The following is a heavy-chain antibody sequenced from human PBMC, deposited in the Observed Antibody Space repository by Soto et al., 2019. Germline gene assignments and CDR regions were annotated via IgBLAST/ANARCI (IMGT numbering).Heavy chain of an antibody. Sequence: QVQLQESGPGLVKPSQTLSLTCTVSGASISRGAYYLSWIRQHPGKGLECIGHMYSSGTTYYNPSLKTLVITSVFPSKNQSSMKLTSVTAADPAVFFCARASITMARGHYMYVWGQGTTVTVSS. V-gene: IGHV4-31*01. D-gene: IGHD3-10*01. J-gene: IGHJ6*02. CDR3: ARASITMARGHYMYV. CDR2: MYSSGTT. CDR1: GASISRGAYY.